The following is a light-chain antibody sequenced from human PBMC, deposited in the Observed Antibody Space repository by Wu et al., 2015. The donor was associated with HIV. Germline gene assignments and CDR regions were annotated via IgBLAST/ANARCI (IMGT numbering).Light chain of an antibody. CDR2: DAS. CDR1: GHCQH. J-gene: IGKJ4*01. V-gene: IGKV1-33*01. CDR3: QQYDSLPPT. Sequence: DRVTTHLPGESGHCQHLSSVSAETRERPLEXLIYDASNLETGVPSRFSGSGAGTHFTFTINSLQPADIATYYCQQYDSLPPTFGGGTKVEIK.